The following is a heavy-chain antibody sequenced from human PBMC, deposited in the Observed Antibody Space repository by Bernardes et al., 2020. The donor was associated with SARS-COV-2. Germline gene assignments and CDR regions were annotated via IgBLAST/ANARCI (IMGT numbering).Heavy chain of an antibody. D-gene: IGHD3-3*01. CDR2: IYYSGST. CDR1: GGSISSYY. J-gene: IGHJ6*02. Sequence: SKTLSLTCTVSGGSISSYYWSWIRQPPGKGLEWIGYIYYSGSTNYNPSLKSRVTISVDTSKNQFSLKLSAVTAADTAVYYCARQDIGGIFGVVITPAGMDVWSQGTTVTVSS. V-gene: IGHV4-59*08. CDR3: ARQDIGGIFGVVITPAGMDV.